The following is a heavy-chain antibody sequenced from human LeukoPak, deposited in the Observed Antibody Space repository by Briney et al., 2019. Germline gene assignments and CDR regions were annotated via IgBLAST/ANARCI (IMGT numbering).Heavy chain of an antibody. Sequence: GGSLRLSCVGSGFTFSSFSMHWVRQAPGNGLEWVAVISHDGSHKYYADSVKGRFTISRDNSENTLSLQMNTLRPEDTGLFYCARDPNTLADYCGDYFDHWGQGTLVTVSS. CDR3: ARDPNTLADYCGDYFDH. D-gene: IGHD4-23*01. CDR1: GFTFSSFS. CDR2: ISHDGSHK. V-gene: IGHV3-30*04. J-gene: IGHJ4*02.